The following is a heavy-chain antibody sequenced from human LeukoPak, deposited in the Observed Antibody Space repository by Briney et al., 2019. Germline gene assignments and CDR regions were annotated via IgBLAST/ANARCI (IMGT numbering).Heavy chain of an antibody. V-gene: IGHV3-23*01. CDR2: ISGSGGNT. Sequence: GGSLRLSCAASGFTFSRNGMTWVRQAPGKGLEWVSAISGSGGNTYYADSVKGRFTISRDNSKNTLYLQMNSLRAEDTAVYYCAKDSMVRGVIITVAYFDYWGQGTLVTVSS. CDR3: AKDSMVRGVIITVAYFDY. J-gene: IGHJ4*02. D-gene: IGHD3-10*01. CDR1: GFTFSRNG.